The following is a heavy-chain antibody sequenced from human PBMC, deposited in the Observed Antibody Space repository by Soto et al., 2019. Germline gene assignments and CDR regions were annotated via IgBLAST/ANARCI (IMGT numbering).Heavy chain of an antibody. CDR2: ISYDGSNK. CDR3: AKKMGAYDSSGSAYAAFDI. V-gene: IGHV3-30*18. Sequence: QVQLVESGGGVVQPGRSLRLSCAASGFTFSSYGMHWVRQAPGKGLEWVAVISYDGSNKYYADSVKGRFTISRDNSKNTLYLQMNSLRAEDTAVYYCAKKMGAYDSSGSAYAAFDIWGQGTMVTVSS. D-gene: IGHD3-22*01. CDR1: GFTFSSYG. J-gene: IGHJ3*02.